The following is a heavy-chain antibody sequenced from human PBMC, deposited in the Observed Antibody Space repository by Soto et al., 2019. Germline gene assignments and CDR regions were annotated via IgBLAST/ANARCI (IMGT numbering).Heavy chain of an antibody. CDR2: IIPIFGTA. Sequence: GASVKVSCKASGGTFSSYAISWVRQAPGQGLEWMGGIIPIFGTANYAQKFQGRVTITADESTSTAYMELSSLRSEDTAVYYCAVLHYEDFGVVIKLDYWGQGALVTVSS. CDR3: AVLHYEDFGVVIKLDY. CDR1: GGTFSSYA. V-gene: IGHV1-69*13. D-gene: IGHD3-3*01. J-gene: IGHJ4*02.